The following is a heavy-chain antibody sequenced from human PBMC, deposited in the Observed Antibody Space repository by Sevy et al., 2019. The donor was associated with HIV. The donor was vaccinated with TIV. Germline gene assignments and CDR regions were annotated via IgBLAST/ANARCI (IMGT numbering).Heavy chain of an antibody. V-gene: IGHV3-33*01. CDR2: IWNDMTNK. J-gene: IGHJ3*02. CDR1: GFTLSNYG. D-gene: IGHD3-22*01. Sequence: GGSLRFSCVASGFTLSNYGMHWVRQAPGKGLEWVATIWNDMTNKYYADSAKGRFTISRDNSKNTLYLQMNCLRAEDTAVYYCASLPNNYYDRGGYSGDDAFDIWGQGTMVTVSS. CDR3: ASLPNNYYDRGGYSGDDAFDI.